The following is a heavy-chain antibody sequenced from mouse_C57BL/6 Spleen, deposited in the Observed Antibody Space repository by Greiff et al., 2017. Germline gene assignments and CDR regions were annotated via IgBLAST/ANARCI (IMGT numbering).Heavy chain of an antibody. V-gene: IGHV1-54*01. CDR2: INPGSGGT. D-gene: IGHD2-4*01. CDR3: ARSGTYSYDYDVGYFDV. Sequence: VQLQQSGAELVRPGTSVKVSCKASGYAFTNYLIEWVKQRPGQGLEWIGVINPGSGGTNYNEKFKGKATLTADKSSSTAYMQLSSLTSEDSAVYFCARSGTYSYDYDVGYFDVWGTGTTVTVSS. J-gene: IGHJ1*03. CDR1: GYAFTNYL.